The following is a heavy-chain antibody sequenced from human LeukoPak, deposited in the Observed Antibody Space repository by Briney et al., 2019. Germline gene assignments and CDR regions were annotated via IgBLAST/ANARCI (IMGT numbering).Heavy chain of an antibody. D-gene: IGHD3-10*01. Sequence: SVKVSCKASGGTFSSYAISWVRQAPGQGLEWMGGVIPIFGTANYALKFQGRVTITADESTSTAYMELSSLRSEDTAVYYCARYDYYGSGSYSFDPWGQGTLVTVSS. CDR1: GGTFSSYA. CDR2: VIPIFGTA. V-gene: IGHV1-69*01. J-gene: IGHJ5*02. CDR3: ARYDYYGSGSYSFDP.